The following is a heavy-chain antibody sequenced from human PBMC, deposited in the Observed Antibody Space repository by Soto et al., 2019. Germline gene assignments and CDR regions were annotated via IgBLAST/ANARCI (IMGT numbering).Heavy chain of an antibody. CDR2: ISAYNGNT. Sequence: ASVKVSCKASGYTFTSYGISWVRQAPGQGLERMGWISAYNGNTNYAQKLQGRVTMTTDTSTSTAYMELRSLRSDDTAVYYCARDIDYGDYVPNWFDPWGQGTLVTVSS. D-gene: IGHD4-17*01. CDR3: ARDIDYGDYVPNWFDP. CDR1: GYTFTSYG. J-gene: IGHJ5*02. V-gene: IGHV1-18*01.